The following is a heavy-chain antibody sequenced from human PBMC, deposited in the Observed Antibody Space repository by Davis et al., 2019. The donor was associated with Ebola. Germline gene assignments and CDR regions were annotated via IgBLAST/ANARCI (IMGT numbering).Heavy chain of an antibody. V-gene: IGHV4-39*01. D-gene: IGHD4/OR15-4a*01. CDR1: GGSISSSSYY. CDR3: ASWMGTMAYPYYGMDV. Sequence: MPSETLSLTCTVSGGSISSSSYYWGCIRQPPGKGLEWIGSIYYSGSTYYNSSLKSRVTMSVDTSKNQFSLKLSSVTAADTAVYYCASWMGTMAYPYYGMDVWGKGTTVTVSS. J-gene: IGHJ6*04. CDR2: IYYSGST.